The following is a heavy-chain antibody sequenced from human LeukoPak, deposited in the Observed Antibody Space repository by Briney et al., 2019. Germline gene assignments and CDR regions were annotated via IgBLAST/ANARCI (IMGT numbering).Heavy chain of an antibody. V-gene: IGHV3-23*01. J-gene: IGHJ4*02. CDR3: AKGYYYDSSGYYYPFDY. CDR2: ISGSGGST. D-gene: IGHD3-22*01. Sequence: PGGSLRLSCAASGFTFSSYAMSWVRQAPGKGLEWVSAISGSGGSTYYADSVKGRFTISRDNSKNTLYLQMNSLRAEDTAVYYCAKGYYYDSSGYYYPFDYRGQGTLVTVSS. CDR1: GFTFSSYA.